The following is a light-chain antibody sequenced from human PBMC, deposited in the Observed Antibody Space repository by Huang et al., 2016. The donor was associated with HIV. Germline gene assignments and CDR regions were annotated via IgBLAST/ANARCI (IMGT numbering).Light chain of an antibody. J-gene: IGKJ1*01. CDR1: QSVSSS. CDR2: GAS. V-gene: IGKV3-15*01. Sequence: EIVMTQSPATLSVSPGERATLSCRASQSVSSSLVWYQQKPGQAPRLLIYGASTRATSIPARCSGSGAGTEFTLTISSLQSEDFAVYYCQQYYNWPKTFGQGTKVEIK. CDR3: QQYYNWPKT.